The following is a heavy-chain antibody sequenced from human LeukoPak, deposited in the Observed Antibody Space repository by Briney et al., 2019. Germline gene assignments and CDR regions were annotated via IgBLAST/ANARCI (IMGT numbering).Heavy chain of an antibody. J-gene: IGHJ4*02. CDR1: GGSISSYY. Sequence: PSETLSLTCTVAGGSISSYYWSWIRQPPGKGPEWIGYIYHSGSTNYNPSLKSRVTMSVDTSKNQLSLKLISVTAADTAVYYCARYKFDYYGSGSNTQDEFAYWGQGTLVTVSS. D-gene: IGHD3-10*01. CDR3: ARYKFDYYGSGSNTQDEFAY. CDR2: IYHSGST. V-gene: IGHV4-59*08.